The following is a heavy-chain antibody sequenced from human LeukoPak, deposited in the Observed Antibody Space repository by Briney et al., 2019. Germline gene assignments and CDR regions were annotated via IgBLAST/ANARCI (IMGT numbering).Heavy chain of an antibody. D-gene: IGHD2-2*01. CDR3: ARTRDNYYYMDV. J-gene: IGHJ6*03. Sequence: PGGSLRLSCAASGFTFSSYGMHWVRQAPGKGLEWVAVISYDGSNKYYADSVKGRFTISRDNSKNTLYLQMNSLRAEDTAVYYCARTRDNYYYMDVWGKGTTVTVSS. CDR1: GFTFSSYG. V-gene: IGHV3-30*03. CDR2: ISYDGSNK.